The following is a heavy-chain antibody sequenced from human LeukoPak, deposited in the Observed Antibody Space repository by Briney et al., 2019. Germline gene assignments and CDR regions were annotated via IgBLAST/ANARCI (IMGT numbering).Heavy chain of an antibody. CDR1: GYTFTDYY. Sequence: ASVKVFCKVSGYTFTDYYMHWVQQAPGKGLEWMGLVDPEDGETIYAEKFQGRVTITADTSTDTAYMELSSLRSEDTAVYYCATENYYDSSGFKDWGQGTLVTVSS. CDR2: VDPEDGET. V-gene: IGHV1-69-2*01. CDR3: ATENYYDSSGFKD. D-gene: IGHD3-22*01. J-gene: IGHJ4*02.